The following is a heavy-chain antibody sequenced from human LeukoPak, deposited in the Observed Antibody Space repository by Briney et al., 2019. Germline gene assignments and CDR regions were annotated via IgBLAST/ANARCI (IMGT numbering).Heavy chain of an antibody. D-gene: IGHD1-26*01. V-gene: IGHV4-39*07. CDR3: PRALGRHHYFDD. CDR1: VDSISSSSYY. CDR2: IYYSGRP. Sequence: SETLTLLCTVSVDSISSSSYYWGWIRQPPGKGLECIGSIYYSGRPCYHPSLKSRVTISVDTSNNQFSMKQRYVPAADPAVYFCPRALGRHHYFDDWGQGTLVTVPS. J-gene: IGHJ4*02.